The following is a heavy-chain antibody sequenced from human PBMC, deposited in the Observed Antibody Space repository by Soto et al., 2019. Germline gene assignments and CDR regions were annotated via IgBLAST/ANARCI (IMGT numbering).Heavy chain of an antibody. D-gene: IGHD5-18*01. J-gene: IGHJ4*02. V-gene: IGHV1-69*01. CDR3: ARQNRDTPMVPFDV. Sequence: QVQLVQSGAEVQKPGSSVKVSCLASRGTFNRYAINWVRQAPGHGLEWLGALVPQFGTPNYAQKFQDRVTIVADESTNTPSMELRGLTSDDTAVYYCARQNRDTPMVPFDVWGQGTLVTVSS. CDR2: LVPQFGTP. CDR1: RGTFNRYA.